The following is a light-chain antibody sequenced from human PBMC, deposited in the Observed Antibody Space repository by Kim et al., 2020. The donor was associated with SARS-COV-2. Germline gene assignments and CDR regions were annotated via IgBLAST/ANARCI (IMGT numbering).Light chain of an antibody. J-gene: IGKJ2*01. CDR2: GAS. V-gene: IGKV3-20*01. Sequence: LAAEKRATLPCRASQSVTRNYLAWYQQKPGQSPRLLICGASIRATCSPDRFSGSGSGTDFALTINRLEREDFAVYHCQQYGSSLYTFGQGTKLEI. CDR3: QQYGSSLYT. CDR1: QSVTRNY.